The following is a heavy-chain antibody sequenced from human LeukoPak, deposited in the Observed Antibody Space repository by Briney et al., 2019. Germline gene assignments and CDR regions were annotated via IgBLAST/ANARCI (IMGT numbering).Heavy chain of an antibody. V-gene: IGHV1-69*01. J-gene: IGHJ5*02. CDR3: ARRYSSSWHQGFWFDP. CDR2: IIPIFGTA. D-gene: IGHD6-13*01. CDR1: GGTFSSYA. Sequence: SVKVSCKASGGTFSSYAISWVRQAPGQGLEWMGGIIPIFGTANYAQKFQGRVTITADESTSTAYMELSSLRSEDTAVYCCARRYSSSWHQGFWFDPWGQGTLVTVSS.